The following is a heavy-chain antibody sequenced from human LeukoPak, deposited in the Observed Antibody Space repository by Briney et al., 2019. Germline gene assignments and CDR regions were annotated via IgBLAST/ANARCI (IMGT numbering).Heavy chain of an antibody. CDR1: GFTFSSYE. J-gene: IGHJ4*02. CDR2: ISSSSSHI. CDR3: ARIPGGAARRDY. D-gene: IGHD6-6*01. V-gene: IGHV3-21*01. Sequence: GGSLGLSCAASGFTFSSYEMNWVRQAPGKGLEWVSSISSSSSHIYYADSVKGRFTISRDNAKNSLYLQMNSLRAEDTAVYYCARIPGGAARRDYWGQGTLVTVSS.